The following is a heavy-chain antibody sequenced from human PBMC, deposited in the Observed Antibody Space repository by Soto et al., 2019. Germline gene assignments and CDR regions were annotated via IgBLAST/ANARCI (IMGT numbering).Heavy chain of an antibody. J-gene: IGHJ4*02. D-gene: IGHD3-3*01. CDR2: ISGSGGST. CDR1: GFTFSSYA. CDR3: AKDSDGITIFGVVKNAGFY. V-gene: IGHV3-23*01. Sequence: GGSLRLSCAASGFTFSSYAMSWVRQAPGKGLEWVSAISGSGGSTYYADSVKGRFTISRDNSKNTLYLQMNSLRAEDTAVYYCAKDSDGITIFGVVKNAGFYWGQGTLVTVSS.